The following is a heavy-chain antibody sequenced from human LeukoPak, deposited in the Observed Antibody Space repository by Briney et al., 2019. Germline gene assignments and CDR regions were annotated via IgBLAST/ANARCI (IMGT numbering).Heavy chain of an antibody. D-gene: IGHD4-17*01. V-gene: IGHV3-21*01. CDR1: GFTFSSYS. Sequence: GGSLRLSCAASGFTFSSYSMNWVRQAPGKGLEWVSSISSSSSYIYYADSVKGRFTISRDNAKNSLYLQMNSLRAEDTAVYYCASSPSTATYYYMDVWGKGTTVTVSS. CDR3: ASSPSTATYYYMDV. CDR2: ISSSSSYI. J-gene: IGHJ6*03.